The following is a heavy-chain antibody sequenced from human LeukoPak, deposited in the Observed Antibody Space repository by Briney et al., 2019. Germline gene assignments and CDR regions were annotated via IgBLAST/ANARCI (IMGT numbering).Heavy chain of an antibody. CDR2: IYHSGST. Sequence: SETLSLTCAVSGYSISSGYYWGWIRQPPGKGLEWIGSIYHSGSTYYNPSLKSRVTIPVDTSKNQFSLKLSSVTAADTAVYYCAREVLLWFGEGYYYYYGMDVWGQGTTVTVSS. V-gene: IGHV4-38-2*02. D-gene: IGHD3-10*01. J-gene: IGHJ6*02. CDR3: AREVLLWFGEGYYYYYGMDV. CDR1: GYSISSGYY.